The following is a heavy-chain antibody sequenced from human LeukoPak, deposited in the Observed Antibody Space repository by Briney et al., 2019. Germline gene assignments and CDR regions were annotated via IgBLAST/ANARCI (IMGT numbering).Heavy chain of an antibody. CDR2: ISSSSSSI. D-gene: IGHD6-6*01. J-gene: IGHJ6*03. V-gene: IGHV3-48*01. CDR1: GFTFSTYS. CDR3: ARGGAARVYYYYMDV. Sequence: GGSLRLSCAASGFTFSTYSMNWVRQAPGKGLEWVSYISSSSSSIYADSVKGRFTISRDSAKNSVYLQMNSLRAGDTAVYYCARGGAARVYYYYMDVWGKGTTVTVSS.